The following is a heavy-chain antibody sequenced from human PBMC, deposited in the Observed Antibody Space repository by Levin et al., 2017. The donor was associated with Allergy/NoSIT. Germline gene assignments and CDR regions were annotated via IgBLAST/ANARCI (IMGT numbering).Heavy chain of an antibody. CDR3: ARWGNMVRGNIS. D-gene: IGHD3-10*01. CDR1: GGTFSSYA. CDR2: IIPILGIA. V-gene: IGHV1-69*04. J-gene: IGHJ4*02. Sequence: SVKVSCKASGGTFSSYAISWVRQAPGQGLEWMGRIIPILGIANYAQKFQGRVTITADKSTSTAYMELSSLRSEDTAVYYCARWGNMVRGNISWGQGTLVTVSS.